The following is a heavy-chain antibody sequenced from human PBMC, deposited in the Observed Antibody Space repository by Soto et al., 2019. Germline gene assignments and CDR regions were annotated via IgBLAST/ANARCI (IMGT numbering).Heavy chain of an antibody. CDR3: ARGPKIGYCTNGVCYLGHYYYYMDV. D-gene: IGHD2-8*01. V-gene: IGHV1-8*01. J-gene: IGHJ6*03. Sequence: ASVKVSCKASGYTFTSYDINWVRQATGQGLEWMGWMNPNSGNTGYAQKFQGRVTMTRNTSISTAYMELSSLRSEDTAVYYCARGPKIGYCTNGVCYLGHYYYYMDVWGKGTTVTVSS. CDR2: MNPNSGNT. CDR1: GYTFTSYD.